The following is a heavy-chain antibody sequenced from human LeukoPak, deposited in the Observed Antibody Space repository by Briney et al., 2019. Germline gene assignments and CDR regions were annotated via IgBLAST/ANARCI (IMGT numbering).Heavy chain of an antibody. J-gene: IGHJ6*04. CDR2: ISNDGSKR. D-gene: IGHD6-13*01. CDR3: AKGDGGSSSWYDFYFYGVDV. Sequence: GGSLRLSCVVSGFTFSNYAMHWVRQAPGKGLELVAVISNDGSKRHYADAVKGRLSISRDNSKNALSLQLNRLRGDHTAVYYCAKGDGGSSSWYDFYFYGVDVWGKGPAVTVSS. CDR1: GFTFSNYA. V-gene: IGHV3-30*18.